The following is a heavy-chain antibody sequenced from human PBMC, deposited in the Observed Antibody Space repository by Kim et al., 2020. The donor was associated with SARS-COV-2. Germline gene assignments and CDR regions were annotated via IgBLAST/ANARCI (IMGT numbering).Heavy chain of an antibody. D-gene: IGHD6-13*01. CDR3: ARDLVTWGAGTFDY. J-gene: IGHJ4*02. V-gene: IGHV3-11*05. Sequence: ATSGEGRFTISRDNAKNSLYLQMTSLRVEDTAVYYWARDLVTWGAGTFDYWGQGALVTVSS.